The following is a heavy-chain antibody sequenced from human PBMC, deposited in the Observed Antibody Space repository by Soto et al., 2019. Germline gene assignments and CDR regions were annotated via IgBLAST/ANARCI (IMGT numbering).Heavy chain of an antibody. V-gene: IGHV3-23*01. CDR1: GFTFSSYA. Sequence: GGSLRLSCAASGFTFSSYAMSWVRQAPGKGLEWVSAISGSGGSTYYADSVKGRFTISRDNSKNTLYLQMNSLRAEDTAVYYCAKDLSSSWYPRWCDYWGQGTLVTVSS. CDR2: ISGSGGST. CDR3: AKDLSSSWYPRWCDY. J-gene: IGHJ4*02. D-gene: IGHD6-13*01.